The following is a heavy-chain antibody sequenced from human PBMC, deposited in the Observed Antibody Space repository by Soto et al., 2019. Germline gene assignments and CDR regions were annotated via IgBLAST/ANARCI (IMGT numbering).Heavy chain of an antibody. J-gene: IGHJ4*02. CDR3: ARYGSENYAYY. CDR2: IYYIGST. D-gene: IGHD3-10*01. Sequence: QVQLQESGPGLVKPSQTLSLTCTVSGGSISSGGYYWSWIRQHPGKGLEWIGYIYYIGSTYYNPTLKSRVTISVDTSKNQFSLKLSAVTAADTAVYYCARYGSENYAYYWCQGTRVTVSS. V-gene: IGHV4-31*03. CDR1: GGSISSGGYY.